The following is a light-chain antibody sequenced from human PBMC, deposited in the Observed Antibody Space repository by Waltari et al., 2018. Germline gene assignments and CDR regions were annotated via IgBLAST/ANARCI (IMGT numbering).Light chain of an antibody. Sequence: QPALTQPPSVTGSPGQSITISCTGSSSDVGGSHYVSWYQQHPGKAPKVLIYDVSKWPSGVSNRFSGSKSGNTASLTISGLQAEDEADYYCTSFTSSGTYVFGTGTKVTV. V-gene: IGLV2-14*01. CDR3: TSFTSSGTYV. J-gene: IGLJ1*01. CDR2: DVS. CDR1: SSDVGGSHY.